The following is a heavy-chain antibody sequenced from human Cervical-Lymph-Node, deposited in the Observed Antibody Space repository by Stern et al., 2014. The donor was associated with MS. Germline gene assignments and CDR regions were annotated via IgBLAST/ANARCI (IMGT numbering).Heavy chain of an antibody. Sequence: VQLVESGAEVKKPGASVKVSCKASGYTFTSYAISWVRQAPGQGLEWMGSISADNGNTNYAQKLQARVAMTTDTSTSTAYMELSSLRSDDTTVYYCARCLLGSENAFDIWGQGTMVTVSS. V-gene: IGHV1-18*01. D-gene: IGHD2-15*01. CDR2: ISADNGNT. CDR1: GYTFTSYA. J-gene: IGHJ3*02. CDR3: ARCLLGSENAFDI.